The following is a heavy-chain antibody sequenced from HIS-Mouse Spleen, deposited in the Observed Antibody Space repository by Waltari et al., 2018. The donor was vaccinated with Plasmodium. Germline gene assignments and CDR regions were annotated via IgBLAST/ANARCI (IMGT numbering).Heavy chain of an antibody. J-gene: IGHJ3*02. CDR1: GFTFSSYA. V-gene: IGHV3-23*01. D-gene: IGHD5-18*01. CDR2: ISGRGGST. CDR3: AKGRGYSYGLHAFDI. Sequence: EVQLLESGGGLVQPGGSLRLSCAASGFTFSSYAMSWVRPAPGKGLEWVSAISGRGGSTYYADSVKGRFTISRDNSKNTLYLQMNSLRAEDTAVYYCAKGRGYSYGLHAFDIWGQGTMVTVSS.